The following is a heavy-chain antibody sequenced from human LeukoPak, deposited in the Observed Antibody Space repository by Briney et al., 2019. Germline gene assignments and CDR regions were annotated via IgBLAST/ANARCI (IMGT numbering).Heavy chain of an antibody. Sequence: PSETLSLTCAVSGYSIRSGDYWGWIGQSPGKGLDWFESTYHSGSTHYNPSLKRRVTISLDTSTNQFSMMLSSVTAADPAVYYCARNRSLTTTPGFDHWGQGTLVTVSS. CDR3: ARNRSLTTTPGFDH. CDR1: GYSIRSGDY. CDR2: TYHSGST. V-gene: IGHV4-38-2*01. D-gene: IGHD4-11*01. J-gene: IGHJ4*02.